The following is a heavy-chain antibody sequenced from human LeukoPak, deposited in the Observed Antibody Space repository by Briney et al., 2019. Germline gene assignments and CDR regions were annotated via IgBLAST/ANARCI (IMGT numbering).Heavy chain of an antibody. CDR1: GFTFSTYA. V-gene: IGHV3-30*14. J-gene: IGHJ6*02. Sequence: GGSLRLSCAASGFTFSTYAMHWVRQAPGKGLEWVAVISYDGSNKYYADSVKGRFTISRDNSKNTLYLQMNSLRAEDTAVYYCARRGYIYKYYYYGLDVWGQGTTVTVSS. D-gene: IGHD1-1*01. CDR2: ISYDGSNK. CDR3: ARRGYIYKYYYYGLDV.